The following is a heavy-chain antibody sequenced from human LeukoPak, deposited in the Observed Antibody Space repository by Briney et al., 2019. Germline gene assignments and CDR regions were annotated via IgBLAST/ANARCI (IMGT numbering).Heavy chain of an antibody. V-gene: IGHV1-8*01. CDR2: MNPNSGNT. J-gene: IGHJ4*02. CDR1: GYTFTSYD. CDR3: ARDRLSCSGGSCYPTVFDY. D-gene: IGHD2-15*01. Sequence: GASVKVSCKASGYTFTSYDINWVRQATGQGLEWMGWMNPNSGNTGYAQKFQGRVTMTRNTSISTAYMELSSLRSEDTAVYYCARDRLSCSGGSCYPTVFDYWGQGTLVTVSS.